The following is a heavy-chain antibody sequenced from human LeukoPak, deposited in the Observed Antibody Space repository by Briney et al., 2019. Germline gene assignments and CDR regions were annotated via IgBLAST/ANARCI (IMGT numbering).Heavy chain of an antibody. D-gene: IGHD4/OR15-4a*01. CDR2: IYPGDSDT. Sequence: GESLKISCKGSGYSFTTYWSGWVRQMPGKGLEWMGIIYPGDSDTRYSPSFQGQVTISADRSISTAYLQWSSLKASDTAMYYCARGFYGGYYYYYYVDVWGKGTTVTVSS. CDR3: ARGFYGGYYYYYYVDV. J-gene: IGHJ6*03. CDR1: GYSFTTYW. V-gene: IGHV5-51*01.